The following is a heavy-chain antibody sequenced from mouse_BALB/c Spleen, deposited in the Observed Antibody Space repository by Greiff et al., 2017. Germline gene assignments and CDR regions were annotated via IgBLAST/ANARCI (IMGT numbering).Heavy chain of an antibody. CDR3: ASSYYGWYFDV. Sequence: EVQLQQSGAELVRPGALVKLSCKASGFNIKDYYMHWVKQRPEQGLEWIGWIDPENGNTIYDPKFQGKASITADTSSNTAYLQLSSLSSEDTAVYYCASSYYGWYFDVWGAGTTVTVSS. D-gene: IGHD1-1*01. CDR1: GFNIKDYY. V-gene: IGHV14-1*02. CDR2: IDPENGNT. J-gene: IGHJ1*01.